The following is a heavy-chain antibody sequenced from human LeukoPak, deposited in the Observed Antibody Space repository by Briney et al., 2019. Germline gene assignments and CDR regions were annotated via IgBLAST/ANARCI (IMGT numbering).Heavy chain of an antibody. CDR1: GGSFSGYY. Sequence: SETLSLTCAVYGGSFSGYYWSWIRQPPGKGLEWIGEINHSGSTNYNPSLKSRVTISVDTSKNQFSLKLSSVTAADTAVYYCARGRSYYDSSGYYSRIYDYWGQGTLVTVSS. J-gene: IGHJ4*02. CDR2: INHSGST. D-gene: IGHD3-22*01. CDR3: ARGRSYYDSSGYYSRIYDY. V-gene: IGHV4-34*01.